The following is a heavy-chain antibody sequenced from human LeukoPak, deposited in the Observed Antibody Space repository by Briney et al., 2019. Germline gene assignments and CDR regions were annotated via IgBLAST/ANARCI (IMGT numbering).Heavy chain of an antibody. CDR1: GGSITNYY. CDR2: IYYSGST. Sequence: MSSETLSLTCTVSGGSITNYYWSWIRQPPGKGLEWIGYIYYSGSTNYNPSLKSRVTISVDTSKNQFSLKLSSVTAADTAVYYCARVADGKGYPFDYWGQGTLVTVSS. V-gene: IGHV4-59*12. D-gene: IGHD5-18*01. CDR3: ARVADGKGYPFDY. J-gene: IGHJ4*02.